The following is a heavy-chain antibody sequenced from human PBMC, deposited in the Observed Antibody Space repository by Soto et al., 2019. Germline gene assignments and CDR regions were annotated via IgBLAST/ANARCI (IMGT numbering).Heavy chain of an antibody. Sequence: SETLSLTCTVSGGSISSSSYYWGWIRQPPGKGLEWIGSIYYSGSTYYNPSLKSRVTISVDTSKNQFSLKLSSVTAADTAVYYCARHLWNDVNDAFDIWGQGTMVTVSS. CDR1: GGSISSSSYY. J-gene: IGHJ3*02. V-gene: IGHV4-39*01. CDR3: ARHLWNDVNDAFDI. D-gene: IGHD1-1*01. CDR2: IYYSGST.